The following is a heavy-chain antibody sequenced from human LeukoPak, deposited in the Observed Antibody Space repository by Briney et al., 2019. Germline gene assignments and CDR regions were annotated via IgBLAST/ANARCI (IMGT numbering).Heavy chain of an antibody. CDR2: ISAYNGNR. CDR1: GYTFTSYG. Sequence: ASVKVSCKASGYTFTSYGISWVRQAPGQGLEWMGWISAYNGNRNYAQKLQGRVTMTTDTSTSTAYMELRSLRSDDTAVYYCARALLSGSYPDYWGQGTLVTVSS. CDR3: ARALLSGSYPDY. V-gene: IGHV1-18*01. J-gene: IGHJ4*02. D-gene: IGHD1-26*01.